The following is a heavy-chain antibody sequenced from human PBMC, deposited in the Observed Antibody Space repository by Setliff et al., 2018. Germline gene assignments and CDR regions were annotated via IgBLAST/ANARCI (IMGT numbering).Heavy chain of an antibody. J-gene: IGHJ6*03. V-gene: IGHV1-69*05. CDR2: IIPIFGTA. CDR3: ARADYIRYFYMDA. Sequence: SVKVSCKASGDTFSSYAINWVRKAPGQGLEWMGGIIPIFGTANYAQKFQGRLTITTVGSTSTAYMELSSLRSEDTAVYYCARADYIRYFYMDAWGRGTTVTVSS. D-gene: IGHD4-4*01. CDR1: GDTFSSYA.